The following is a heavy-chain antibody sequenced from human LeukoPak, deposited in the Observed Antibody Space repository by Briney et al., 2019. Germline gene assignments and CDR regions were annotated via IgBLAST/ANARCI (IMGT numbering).Heavy chain of an antibody. CDR3: AGNYYDSSGPFS. D-gene: IGHD3-22*01. J-gene: IGHJ4*02. CDR2: IYYSGSN. V-gene: IGHV4-59*01. CDR1: GGSISSYY. Sequence: SETLSLTCTVSGGSISSYYWSWIRQPPGKGLVWIGYIYYSGSNNYNPSLKSRVTISVDTSKNQFSLKLSSVTAADTAVYYCAGNYYDSSGPFSWSQGTLVTVSS.